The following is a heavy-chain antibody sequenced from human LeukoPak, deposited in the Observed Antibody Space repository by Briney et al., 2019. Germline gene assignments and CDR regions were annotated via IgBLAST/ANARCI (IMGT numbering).Heavy chain of an antibody. J-gene: IGHJ4*02. Sequence: GESLKISCKGSGYSFTSYWIGWVRQMPGKGLEWMGIIYPGDSDTRYSPSFQGQVTISPDKSTSPAYLQWSSLKPSDTAMYYCARFEDFWSGFNDYWGQGTLVTVSS. CDR2: IYPGDSDT. CDR1: GYSFTSYW. D-gene: IGHD3-3*01. CDR3: ARFEDFWSGFNDY. V-gene: IGHV5-51*01.